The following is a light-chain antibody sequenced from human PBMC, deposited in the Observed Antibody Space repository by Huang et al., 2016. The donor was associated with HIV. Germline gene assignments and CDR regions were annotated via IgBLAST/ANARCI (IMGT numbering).Light chain of an antibody. Sequence: EMVMTQSPDTLSLSPGERATLSCRASQGVRSKLAWYQQKPGQAPRLLIYGAYTRVTGIPARFSGSGSETDFTLTIRSLQSEDFAVYYCQQYNNWPRTFGQGTKLEIK. V-gene: IGKV3-15*01. CDR2: GAY. CDR1: QGVRSK. CDR3: QQYNNWPRT. J-gene: IGKJ2*01.